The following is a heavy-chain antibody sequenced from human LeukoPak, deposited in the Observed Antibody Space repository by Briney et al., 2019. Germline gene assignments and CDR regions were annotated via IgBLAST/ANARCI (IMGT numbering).Heavy chain of an antibody. CDR1: GYTFTGYY. CDR3: ARAPSSSRSNYNYFDY. Sequence: ASVKVSCKASGYTFTGYYMHWVRQAPGQGLEWMGRINPNSGGTNYAQKFQGRVTMTRDTSISTAYMELSRLRSDDTAVYYCARAPSSSRSNYNYFDYWGQGTLVTVSS. J-gene: IGHJ4*02. D-gene: IGHD6-13*01. CDR2: INPNSGGT. V-gene: IGHV1-2*06.